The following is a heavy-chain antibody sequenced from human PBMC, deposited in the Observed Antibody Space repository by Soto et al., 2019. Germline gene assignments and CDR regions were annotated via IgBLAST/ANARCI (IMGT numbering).Heavy chain of an antibody. CDR1: GFTFTSYS. V-gene: IGHV3-23*01. CDR3: AKDAFGYCSGGSCYFYYMDV. D-gene: IGHD2-15*01. Sequence: GGSLRLSCAASGFTFTSYSMSWVRQAPGRGLEWVSAVNGSGGSTYYADSVKGRFTISRDNSKNTLYRQMNSLRAEDTALYYCAKDAFGYCSGGSCYFYYMDVWGKGTTVTVSS. J-gene: IGHJ6*03. CDR2: VNGSGGST.